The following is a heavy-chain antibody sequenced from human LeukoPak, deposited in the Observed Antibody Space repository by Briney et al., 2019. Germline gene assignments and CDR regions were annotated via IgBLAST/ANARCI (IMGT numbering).Heavy chain of an antibody. CDR3: ARGYGSGESIAFDS. CDR2: VEIVTSST. Sequence: PGGSLRLSCAASGFTFSSYWMHWVRQAPGKGLVWVSRVEIVTSSTHYADSVKGRFTISRDNARTTLYLQMNSLRAEDTAVYYCARGYGSGESIAFDSWGQGTLVTVSS. D-gene: IGHD3-10*01. V-gene: IGHV3-74*01. J-gene: IGHJ4*02. CDR1: GFTFSSYW.